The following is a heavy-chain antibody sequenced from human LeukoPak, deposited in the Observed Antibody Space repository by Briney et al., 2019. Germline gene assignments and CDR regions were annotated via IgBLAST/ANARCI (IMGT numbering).Heavy chain of an antibody. Sequence: GGSLRLSCAASGFTFSDYYMSWIRQAPGKGLEWVSYISSSSSYTNYADSVKGRFTISRDNAKNSLYLQMNSLRAEDTAVYYCARRNYDILTGYYILFDYWGQGTLVTVSS. D-gene: IGHD3-9*01. V-gene: IGHV3-11*03. CDR1: GFTFSDYY. CDR2: ISSSSSYT. J-gene: IGHJ4*02. CDR3: ARRNYDILTGYYILFDY.